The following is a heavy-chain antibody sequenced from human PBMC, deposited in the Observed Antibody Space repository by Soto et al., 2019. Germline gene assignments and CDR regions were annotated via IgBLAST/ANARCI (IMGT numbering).Heavy chain of an antibody. CDR2: TRHDGSNT. CDR1: GFTFSGYG. J-gene: IGHJ4*02. Sequence: QVQLVESGGGVVQPGRSLRLSCAASGFTFSGYGMHWVRQAPGTGLEWVEVTRHDGSNTYYADSVRGRFTISRDNSNKMLYLKMNSLRAEATAVYYCVRDGVGTTTYFGYFDYWGQGTLVTVSS. CDR3: VRDGVGTTTYFGYFDY. V-gene: IGHV3-33*01. D-gene: IGHD1-26*01.